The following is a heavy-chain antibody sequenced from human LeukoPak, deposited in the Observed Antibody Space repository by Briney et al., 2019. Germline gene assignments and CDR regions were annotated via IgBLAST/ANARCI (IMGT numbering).Heavy chain of an antibody. V-gene: IGHV4-59*12. D-gene: IGHD1-1*01. CDR1: GGSISSYY. Sequence: PSETLSLTCTVSGGSISSYYWSWIRQPPGKGLEWIGYIYYSGSTNYNPSLKSRVTISVDTSKNQFSLKLSSVTAADTAVYYCARVVQLERHDEYYFDYWGQGTLVTVSS. CDR3: ARVVQLERHDEYYFDY. CDR2: IYYSGST. J-gene: IGHJ4*02.